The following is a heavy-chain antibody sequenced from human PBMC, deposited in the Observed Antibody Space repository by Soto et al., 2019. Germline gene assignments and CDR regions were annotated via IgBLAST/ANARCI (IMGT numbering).Heavy chain of an antibody. CDR1: GFTFSSYA. D-gene: IGHD3-22*01. J-gene: IGHJ4*02. V-gene: IGHV3-30-3*01. Sequence: PGGSLRLSCSSSGFTFSSYAMHWVRQAPGKGLEWVAVISYDGSNKYYADSVKGRFTISRDNSKNTLYLQMNSLRAEDTAVYYCARVDYYDSSGSFDYWGQGTLVTVSS. CDR2: ISYDGSNK. CDR3: ARVDYYDSSGSFDY.